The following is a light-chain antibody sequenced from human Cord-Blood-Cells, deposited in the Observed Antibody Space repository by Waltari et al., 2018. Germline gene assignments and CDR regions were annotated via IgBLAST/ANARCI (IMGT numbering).Light chain of an antibody. CDR1: QSLLHSNGYNY. Sequence: DIVMTQSPLSLPVTPGEPASISCRSSQSLLHSNGYNYLDWYLQKPGQSPQLLIYLGSNRASEVPDRFSGSGSGTDLTLKISRVEADDVGVYYCMQALQTPLTFGGGTKVEIK. CDR3: MQALQTPLT. J-gene: IGKJ4*01. CDR2: LGS. V-gene: IGKV2-28*01.